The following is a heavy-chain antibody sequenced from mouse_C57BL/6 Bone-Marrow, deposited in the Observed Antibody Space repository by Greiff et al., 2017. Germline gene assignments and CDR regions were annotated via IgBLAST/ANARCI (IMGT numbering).Heavy chain of an antibody. Sequence: VQLQQSGAELARPGASVKLSCKASGYTCTSYGISWVKQRTGQGLEWIGEIYPRSGNTYYNEKFKGKATLTADKSSSTAYMELRSLTSEDSAVYFCAISSYYGSPDYWGHGTTLTVSS. V-gene: IGHV1-81*01. CDR3: AISSYYGSPDY. D-gene: IGHD1-1*01. CDR2: IYPRSGNT. CDR1: GYTCTSYG. J-gene: IGHJ2*01.